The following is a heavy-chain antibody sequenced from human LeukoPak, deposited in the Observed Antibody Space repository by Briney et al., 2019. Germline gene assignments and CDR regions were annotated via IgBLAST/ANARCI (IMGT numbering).Heavy chain of an antibody. D-gene: IGHD2-15*01. V-gene: IGHV4-34*01. CDR1: GGSFSGYY. CDR2: INHSGSS. Sequence: PSETLSLTCAVYGGSFSGYYWSWLRQPPGKGLEWIGEINHSGSSNCNPSLKSRVTISVDTSKNQFSLKLSSVTAADTAVYYCARGGICSGGSCSLDYWGQGTLVTVSS. J-gene: IGHJ4*02. CDR3: ARGGICSGGSCSLDY.